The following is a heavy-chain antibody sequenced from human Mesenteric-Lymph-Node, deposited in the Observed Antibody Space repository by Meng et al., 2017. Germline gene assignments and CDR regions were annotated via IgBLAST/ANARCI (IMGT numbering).Heavy chain of an antibody. J-gene: IGHJ4*02. CDR3: ARDWGIVVVTATHFDY. V-gene: IGHV3-48*03. Sequence: GESLKISCAASGFTFSSYEMNWVRQAPGKGLEWVSYISSSGSTIYYADSVKGRFTISRDNSKNTLYLQMNSLRAEDTAVYYCARDWGIVVVTATHFDYWGQGTLVTSYS. D-gene: IGHD2-21*02. CDR1: GFTFSSYE. CDR2: ISSSGSTI.